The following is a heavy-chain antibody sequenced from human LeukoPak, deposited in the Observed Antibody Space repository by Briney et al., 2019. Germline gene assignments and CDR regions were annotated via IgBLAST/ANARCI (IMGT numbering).Heavy chain of an antibody. D-gene: IGHD3-22*01. Sequence: GASVKVSCKASGYTFTSYAVHGVRQAPGQRLGWMGWINAGNGNTEYSQKFQGRVTITRDTSASTAYMELSSLRSEDTAVYYCARPQDYYDSSGYYDAFDISGQGTMVTVSS. V-gene: IGHV1-3*01. CDR1: GYTFTSYA. CDR2: INAGNGNT. CDR3: ARPQDYYDSSGYYDAFDI. J-gene: IGHJ3*02.